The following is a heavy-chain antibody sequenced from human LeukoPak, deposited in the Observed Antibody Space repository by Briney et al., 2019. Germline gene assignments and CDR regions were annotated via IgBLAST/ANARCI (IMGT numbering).Heavy chain of an antibody. J-gene: IGHJ3*02. Sequence: GGSLRLSCAASGFTFSSYEMNWVRQAPGKGLERVSYISSSGSTIYYADSVKGRFTISRDNAKNSLYLQMNSLRAEDTAVYYCAREPPGGYDILTGYYRKGAFDIWGQGTMVTVSS. CDR1: GFTFSSYE. D-gene: IGHD3-9*01. CDR2: ISSSGSTI. CDR3: AREPPGGYDILTGYYRKGAFDI. V-gene: IGHV3-48*03.